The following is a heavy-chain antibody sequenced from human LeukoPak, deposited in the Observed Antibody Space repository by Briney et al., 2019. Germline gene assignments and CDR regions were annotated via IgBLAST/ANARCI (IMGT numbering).Heavy chain of an antibody. CDR2: IRFDGNNN. V-gene: IGHV3-30*02. J-gene: IGHJ3*01. CDR3: AKDRCSGGRCYSSPYDAFDV. CDR1: GFSFSNYG. D-gene: IGHD2-15*01. Sequence: GGSLRLSCAASGFSFSNYGMHWVRQAPGKGLEWVAFIRFDGNNNYYGDSVKGRFTISRDNSKNTLYMQMNSLRAEDTAMYYCAKDRCSGGRCYSSPYDAFDVWGQGAMVTASS.